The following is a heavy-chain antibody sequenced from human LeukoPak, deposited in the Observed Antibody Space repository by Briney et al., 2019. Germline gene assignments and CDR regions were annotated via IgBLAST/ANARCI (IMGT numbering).Heavy chain of an antibody. J-gene: IGHJ4*02. CDR1: GFTLSDHY. CDR3: ATLFYDGGVFHPFEF. V-gene: IGHV3-72*01. D-gene: IGHD2-8*02. Sequence: GASVRLSCAASGFTLSDHYVDWVRQAPGKGLEWIGHTQPKRYGYTAEYAASVKGRFTMSGDDSKNSVYLQMNSLKMEDTAVYYCATLFYDGGVFHPFEFWGQGTLVTVS. CDR2: TQPKRYGYTA.